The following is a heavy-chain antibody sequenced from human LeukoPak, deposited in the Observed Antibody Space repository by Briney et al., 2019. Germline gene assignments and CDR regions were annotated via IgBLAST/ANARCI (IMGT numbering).Heavy chain of an antibody. CDR2: IKQDGSEK. CDR3: ARGPTRLGYCTNGVCYTGGHWFDP. J-gene: IGHJ5*02. Sequence: GGSLRLSCAASGFTFSSYWMSWVRQAPGKGLEWVANIKQDGSEKYYVDSVKGRFTISRDNAKNSLYLQMNSLRAEDTAVYYRARGPTRLGYCTNGVCYTGGHWFDPWGQGTLVTVSS. V-gene: IGHV3-7*01. D-gene: IGHD2-8*01. CDR1: GFTFSSYW.